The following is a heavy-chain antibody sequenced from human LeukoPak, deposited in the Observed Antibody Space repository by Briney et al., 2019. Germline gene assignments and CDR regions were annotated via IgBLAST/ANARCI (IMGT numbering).Heavy chain of an antibody. V-gene: IGHV3-23*01. CDR2: ISGSGGST. J-gene: IGHJ6*03. CDR1: GFTFSSYA. CDR3: AKRGVEMATITDYYYYMDV. D-gene: IGHD5-24*01. Sequence: GGSLRLSCAASGFTFSSYAMSWVRQAPGKGLEWVSAISGSGGSTYYADSVKGRFTISRDNSKNTLYLQMNSLRAGDTAVYYCAKRGVEMATITDYYYYMDVWGKGTTVTISS.